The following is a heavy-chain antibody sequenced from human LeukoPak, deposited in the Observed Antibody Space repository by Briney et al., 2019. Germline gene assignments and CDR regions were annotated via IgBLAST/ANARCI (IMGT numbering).Heavy chain of an antibody. CDR1: GGSISLYY. CDR3: ARGRGSLTY. CDR2: FYDTRSP. J-gene: IGHJ4*02. V-gene: IGHV4-59*01. D-gene: IGHD3-10*01. Sequence: SEALSLTCTVSGGSISLYYWSWIRQPPGKGLEWIGYFYDTRSPKYNPSLERRVTISVDMSRNQFSLNLTSVTAADTAVYYCARGRGSLTYWGQGTLATVSS.